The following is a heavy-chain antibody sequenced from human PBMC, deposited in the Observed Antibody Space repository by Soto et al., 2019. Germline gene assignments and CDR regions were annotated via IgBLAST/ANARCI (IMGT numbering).Heavy chain of an antibody. V-gene: IGHV3-11*01. CDR3: ARDHSGYEYYYMDV. CDR2: ISSSGSTI. Sequence: GGSLRLSCAASGFTFSDYYMSWIRQAPGKGLEWVSYISSSGSTIYYADSVKGRFAISRDNAKNSLYLQMNSLRAEDAAVYYCARDHSGYEYYYMDVWGKGTTVTVSS. J-gene: IGHJ6*03. D-gene: IGHD1-26*01. CDR1: GFTFSDYY.